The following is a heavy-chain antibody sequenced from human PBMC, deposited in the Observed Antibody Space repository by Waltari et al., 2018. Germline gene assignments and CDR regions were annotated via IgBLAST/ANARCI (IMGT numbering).Heavy chain of an antibody. Sequence: QVQLVESGGGVVQPGGSLRLSCAASGFTFSSYVMHWVRQAPGKGLEWVAFIRNDGSNENYVDSVKGRFTISRDNSKNTLYLHINGLRAEDTAVYYCAKDKLKRSSSWGVDYWGQGTQVTVSS. V-gene: IGHV3-30*02. D-gene: IGHD6-6*01. CDR1: GFTFSSYV. CDR3: AKDKLKRSSSWGVDY. CDR2: IRNDGSNE. J-gene: IGHJ4*02.